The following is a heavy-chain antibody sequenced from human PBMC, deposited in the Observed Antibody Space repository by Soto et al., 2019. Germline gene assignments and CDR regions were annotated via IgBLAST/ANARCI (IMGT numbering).Heavy chain of an antibody. D-gene: IGHD5-18*01. CDR2: INPSGGST. J-gene: IGHJ5*02. V-gene: IGHV1-46*03. CDR1: GYTFSSYY. CDR3: VSDVHSYIYWFYP. Sequence: ASVKVSCKASGYTFSSYYIHWVRQAPGQGLEWMGLINPSGGSTTNAQKFQGRVTITRDTSTSTVYMELSSLRSEDTAMYYCVSDVHSYIYWFYPWGQGTLVTVSS.